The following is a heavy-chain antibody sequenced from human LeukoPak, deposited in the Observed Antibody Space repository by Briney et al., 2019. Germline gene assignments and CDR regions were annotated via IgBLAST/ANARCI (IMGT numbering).Heavy chain of an antibody. Sequence: PGGSLRLSCAASGFTFSGSSMSWVRQAPGKGLEWVSSISGSSSYIYYADSVKGRFTVSRDNAKNSLYLLMNSLRAEDTAVYYCARTTVVTLIDYWGQGTLGTLSS. CDR2: ISGSSSYI. CDR3: ARTTVVTLIDY. D-gene: IGHD4-23*01. CDR1: GFTFSGSS. J-gene: IGHJ4*02. V-gene: IGHV3-21*01.